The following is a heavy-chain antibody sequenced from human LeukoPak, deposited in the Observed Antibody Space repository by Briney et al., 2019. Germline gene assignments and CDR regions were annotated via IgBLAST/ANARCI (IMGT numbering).Heavy chain of an antibody. V-gene: IGHV1-8*01. CDR2: MNPNSGNT. J-gene: IGHJ5*02. CDR1: GYTFTSYD. D-gene: IGHD6-19*01. Sequence: ASVKVSCKASGYTFTSYDINWVRQATGQGLEWMGWMNPNSGNTGYAQKFQGRVTMTRDTSISTAYMELRSLRSDDTAVYYCARTTSIAVADWFDPWGQGTLVTVSS. CDR3: ARTTSIAVADWFDP.